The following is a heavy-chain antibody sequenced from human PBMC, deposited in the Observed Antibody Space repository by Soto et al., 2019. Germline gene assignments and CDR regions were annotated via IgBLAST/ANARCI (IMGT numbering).Heavy chain of an antibody. V-gene: IGHV3-74*01. CDR1: GFSLSNYW. Sequence: EVQLVESGGVSVQPGGSLRLSCAASGFSLSNYWMHWVRQAPGKGLVWVSRINIDGSTTTYADSXKGRFTIXRDNAKXXXXXXXXXXXXXXXXXXXXXXXXXXXXYTFGYWGQGTLVTVSS. D-gene: IGHD3-16*01. CDR2: INIDGSTT. CDR3: XXXXXXXXYTFGY. J-gene: IGHJ4*02.